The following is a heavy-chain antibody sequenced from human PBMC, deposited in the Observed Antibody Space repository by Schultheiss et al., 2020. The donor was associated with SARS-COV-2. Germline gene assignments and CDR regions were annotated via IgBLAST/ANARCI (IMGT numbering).Heavy chain of an antibody. Sequence: RGSLRLSCAASGFTFSGSAMHWVRQASGIGLEWVGRIRSKANSYATAYAASVKGRFTISRDDSKNTAYLQMNSLKTEDTAVYYCTVRNVVVPAAISGVNGYWGHGTLVTVSS. CDR1: GFTFSGSA. J-gene: IGHJ4*01. D-gene: IGHD2-2*02. CDR2: IRSKANSYAT. V-gene: IGHV3-73*01. CDR3: TVRNVVVPAAISGVNGY.